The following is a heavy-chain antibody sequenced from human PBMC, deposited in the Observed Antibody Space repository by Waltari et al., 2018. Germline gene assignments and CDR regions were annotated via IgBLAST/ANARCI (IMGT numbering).Heavy chain of an antibody. J-gene: IGHJ5*02. CDR1: GFTFSSYE. CDR3: ARVVGSSDL. CDR2: MTGSGTTI. V-gene: IGHV3-48*03. Sequence: EVQLVESGGGLVQPGGSLRLSCVASGFTFSSYEMNWVRQVPGKGREWVAYMTGSGTTIFYADSVKGRFTISRDNAKNSLYLQMSNLRAEDTAVYYCARVVGSSDLWGQGTLVTVSS. D-gene: IGHD6-6*01.